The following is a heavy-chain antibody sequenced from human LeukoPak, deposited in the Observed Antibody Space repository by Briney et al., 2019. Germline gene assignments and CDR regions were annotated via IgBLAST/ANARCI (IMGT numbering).Heavy chain of an antibody. Sequence: GSLRLSCAASGFTFSNAWMSWVRQAPGKGLEWVGRIKSKTDGGTTDYAAPVKGRFTISRDDSKNTLYLQMNSLKTEDTAVYHCTAAMVGYYYYGMDVWGQGTTVTVSS. CDR3: TAAMVGYYYYGMDV. CDR1: GFTFSNAW. D-gene: IGHD3-10*01. CDR2: IKSKTDGGTT. J-gene: IGHJ6*02. V-gene: IGHV3-15*01.